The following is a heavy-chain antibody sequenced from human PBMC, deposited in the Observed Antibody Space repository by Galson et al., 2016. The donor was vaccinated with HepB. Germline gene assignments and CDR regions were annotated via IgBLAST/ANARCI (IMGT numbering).Heavy chain of an antibody. D-gene: IGHD2-8*01. CDR3: ARSVGYCSNVFCYEYFDC. CDR1: GFTFSTYG. J-gene: IGHJ4*02. V-gene: IGHV3-33*01. CDR2: IWYAGNNK. Sequence: SLRLSCAASGFTFSTYGMHWVRQTPGKGLEWVAVIWYAGNNKYYSDSVKGRFTISRDNSKNTLYLEMNSLRTEDTAVYYCARSVGYCSNVFCYEYFDCWGQGTLVPVSS.